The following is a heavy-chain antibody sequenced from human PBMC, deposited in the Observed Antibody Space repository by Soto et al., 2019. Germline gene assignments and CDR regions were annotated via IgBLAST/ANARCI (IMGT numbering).Heavy chain of an antibody. CDR3: AVPPELTRNYYYYGMDV. D-gene: IGHD1-7*01. J-gene: IGHJ6*02. CDR1: GGTFSSYA. CDR2: IIPIFGTA. Sequence: SVKVSCKASGGTFSSYAISWVRQAPGQGLEWMGGIIPIFGTANYAQKFQGRVTITADESTSTAYMELSSLRSEDTAVYYCAVPPELTRNYYYYGMDVWGQGTTVTVSS. V-gene: IGHV1-69*13.